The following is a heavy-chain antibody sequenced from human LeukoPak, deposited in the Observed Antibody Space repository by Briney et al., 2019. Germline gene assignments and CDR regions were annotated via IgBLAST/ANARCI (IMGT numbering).Heavy chain of an antibody. CDR3: ARDLTTSSTAYFHQ. CDR1: GFTFSSYG. V-gene: IGHV3-30*02. Sequence: GGSLRLSCAASGFTFSSYGMHWVRQAPGKGLEWVAFIRYDGSNKYYADSVKGRFTISRDNSKNSLYLQMNSLRAEDTAVYYYARDLTTSSTAYFHQWGQGTLVTVSS. CDR2: IRYDGSNK. D-gene: IGHD6-6*01. J-gene: IGHJ1*01.